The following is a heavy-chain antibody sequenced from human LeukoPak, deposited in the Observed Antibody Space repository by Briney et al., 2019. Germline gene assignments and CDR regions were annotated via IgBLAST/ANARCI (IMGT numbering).Heavy chain of an antibody. CDR3: ARGCGSLSLGY. CDR1: GFTFTSYS. Sequence: PGGSLRLSCAASGFTFTSYSMNWVRQAPGKGLEWVSYISGSSSAIHYADSVKGRFTISRDNANNSLYLQMNSLRAEDTAVYYCARGCGSLSLGYWGQETLVAVSS. J-gene: IGHJ4*02. CDR2: ISGSSSAI. D-gene: IGHD1-26*01. V-gene: IGHV3-48*04.